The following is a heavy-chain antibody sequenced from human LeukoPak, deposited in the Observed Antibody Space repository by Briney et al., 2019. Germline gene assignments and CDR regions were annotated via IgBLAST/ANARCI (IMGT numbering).Heavy chain of an antibody. J-gene: IGHJ5*02. V-gene: IGHV4-34*01. CDR1: GGSFSGYY. Sequence: SETLSLTCAVYGGSFSGYYWSWIRQPPGKGLEWIGEINHSGSTNYNPSLKSRVTISVDTSKNQFSLKLSSVTAADTAVYYCARGKWELVRYNWFDPWGQGTLVTVSS. CDR2: INHSGST. D-gene: IGHD1-26*01. CDR3: ARGKWELVRYNWFDP.